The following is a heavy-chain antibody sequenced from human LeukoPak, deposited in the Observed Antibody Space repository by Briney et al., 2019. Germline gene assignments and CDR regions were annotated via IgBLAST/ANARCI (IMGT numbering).Heavy chain of an antibody. CDR3: AKDKAMIVQGYFQH. J-gene: IGHJ1*01. CDR2: ISWNSGSI. V-gene: IGHV3-9*01. D-gene: IGHD5-12*01. CDR1: GFTFDDYA. Sequence: GRSLRLSCAASGFTFDDYAMHWVRQAPGKGLEWVSGISWNSGSIDYADSVKGRFTISRDNAKNSLYLQMNSLRAEDTALYYCAKDKAMIVQGYFQHWGQGTLVTVSS.